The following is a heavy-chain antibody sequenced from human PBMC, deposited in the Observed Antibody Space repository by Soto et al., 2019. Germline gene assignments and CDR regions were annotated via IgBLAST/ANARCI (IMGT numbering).Heavy chain of an antibody. D-gene: IGHD6-19*01. CDR1: GLSISDSEMG. CDR2: IDSSGEK. Sequence: QVTLKESGPVLVKPTETLTLRCTVSGLSISDSEMGVSWIRQPPGQPLEWLAHIDSSGEKSYRTFLKSILASSTDTSKSQIVLTMTNMDPADTATYYCARRHLAVAVSPWFDPLGQGITVTVSS. V-gene: IGHV2-26*01. CDR3: ARRHLAVAVSPWFDP. J-gene: IGHJ5*02.